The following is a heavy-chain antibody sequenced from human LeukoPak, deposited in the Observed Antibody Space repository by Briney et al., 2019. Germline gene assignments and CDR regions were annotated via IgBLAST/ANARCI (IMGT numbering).Heavy chain of an antibody. J-gene: IGHJ4*02. Sequence: GGSLRLSCAASGFTFSRYWMSWVRQAPGKGLEWVAVISYDGGNKYYADSVKGRFTISRDNSKNTLYLQMNSLRAEDTAVYYCAMSEGVSGYFDYWGQGTLVTVSS. CDR2: ISYDGGNK. V-gene: IGHV3-30-3*01. D-gene: IGHD2-8*01. CDR1: GFTFSRYW. CDR3: AMSEGVSGYFDY.